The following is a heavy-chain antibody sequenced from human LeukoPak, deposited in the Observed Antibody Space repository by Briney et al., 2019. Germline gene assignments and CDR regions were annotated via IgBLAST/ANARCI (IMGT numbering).Heavy chain of an antibody. D-gene: IGHD3-22*01. V-gene: IGHV4-34*01. CDR3: ARHHQYYYDSSGNFDY. CDR1: GGSFSGYY. CDR2: INHSGST. Sequence: SETLSLTCAAYGGSFSGYYWSWIRQPPGKGLEWIGEINHSGSTNYNPSLKSRVTISVDTSKNQFSLKLSSVTAADTAVYYCARHHQYYYDSSGNFDYWGQGTLVTVSS. J-gene: IGHJ4*02.